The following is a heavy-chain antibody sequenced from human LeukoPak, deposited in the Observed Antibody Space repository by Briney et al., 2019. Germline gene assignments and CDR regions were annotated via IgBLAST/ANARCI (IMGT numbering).Heavy chain of an antibody. CDR2: INPNSGDT. CDR1: GYTFTGYY. Sequence: ASVKVSCKASGYTFTGYYMHWVRQAPGQGLEWMGWINPNSGDTDYAQKFQGRVTMTRDTSISTAYMELSGLRSDDTAVYYCARDRDSSGSDYWGQGTLVTVSS. CDR3: ARDRDSSGSDY. J-gene: IGHJ4*02. D-gene: IGHD3-22*01. V-gene: IGHV1-2*02.